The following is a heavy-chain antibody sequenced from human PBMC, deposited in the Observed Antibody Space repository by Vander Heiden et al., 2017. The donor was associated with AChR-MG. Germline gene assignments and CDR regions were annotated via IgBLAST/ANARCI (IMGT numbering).Heavy chain of an antibody. CDR2: IWYDGSNK. J-gene: IGHJ6*02. CDR3: ARDMGVNGDYYYYYGMDV. CDR1: GFPFGRYG. D-gene: IGHD4-17*01. V-gene: IGHV3-33*01. Sequence: QVQLVEPGGGVVQPGRSLRLSCAASGFPFGRYGMHWVRQAPGKGLEWVAVIWYDGSNKYYADSVKGRFTISRDNSKNTLYLQMNSLRAEDTAVYYCARDMGVNGDYYYYYGMDVWGQGTTVTVSS.